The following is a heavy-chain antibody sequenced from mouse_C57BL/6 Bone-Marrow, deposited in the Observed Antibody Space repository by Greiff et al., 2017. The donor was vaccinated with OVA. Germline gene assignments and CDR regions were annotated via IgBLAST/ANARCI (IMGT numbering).Heavy chain of an antibody. CDR2: ISGGGGNT. D-gene: IGHD4-1*01. V-gene: IGHV5-9*01. CDR3: ARLLTGTFGY. Sequence: DVMLVESGGGLVKPGGSLKLSCAASGFTFSSYTMSWVRQTPEKRLEWVATISGGGGNTYYPDSVKGRFTISRDNAKNTLYLQMSSLRSEDTALYYCARLLTGTFGYWGQGTTLTVSS. J-gene: IGHJ2*01. CDR1: GFTFSSYT.